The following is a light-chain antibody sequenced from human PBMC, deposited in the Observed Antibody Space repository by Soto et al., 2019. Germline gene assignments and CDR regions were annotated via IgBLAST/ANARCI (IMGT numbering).Light chain of an antibody. CDR3: SSYTGSSTLGV. J-gene: IGLJ2*01. CDR2: DVS. Sequence: QSALTQPASVSGSPGQSITISCTGTSSDVGGYNYVSWYQQHPGKAPKLMIYDVSNRPSGVSNRFSGSKSGNTASLTISGLKAEEEADYYCSSYTGSSTLGVFGGGTKLTVL. CDR1: SSDVGGYNY. V-gene: IGLV2-14*01.